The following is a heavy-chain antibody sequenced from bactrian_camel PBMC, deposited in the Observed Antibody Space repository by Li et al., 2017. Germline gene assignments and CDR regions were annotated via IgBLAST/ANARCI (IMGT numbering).Heavy chain of an antibody. Sequence: VQLVESGGGSAQAGGSLRLSCTASGFTFDGRDMGWYRQAAGKECELVARITDEGKPYYPSSFEDRFAISHDVAGNALYLQMDSLEPEDTAVYYCAAKSRAYYSSQSCKGVFGYWGQGTQVTVS. V-gene: IGHV3S55*01. CDR3: AAKSRAYYSSQSCKGVFGY. D-gene: IGHD2*01. CDR1: GFTFDGRD. J-gene: IGHJ6*01. CDR2: ITDEGKP.